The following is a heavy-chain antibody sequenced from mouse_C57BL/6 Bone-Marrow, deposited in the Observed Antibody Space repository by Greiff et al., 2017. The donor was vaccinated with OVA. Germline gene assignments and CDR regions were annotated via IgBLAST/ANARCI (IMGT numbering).Heavy chain of an antibody. J-gene: IGHJ2*01. Sequence: EVQLVESGGGLVQPGGSLSLSCAASGFTFTDYYMSWVRQPPGKALEWLGFIRNKANGYTTEYSASVKGRFTISRDNSQSILYLQMNALRAEDSATYYCARYRGSSLYYFDYWGQGTTLTVSS. CDR3: ARYRGSSLYYFDY. V-gene: IGHV7-3*01. CDR1: GFTFTDYY. D-gene: IGHD1-1*01. CDR2: IRNKANGYTT.